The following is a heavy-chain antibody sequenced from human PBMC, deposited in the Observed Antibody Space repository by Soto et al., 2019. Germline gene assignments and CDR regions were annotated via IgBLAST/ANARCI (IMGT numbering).Heavy chain of an antibody. CDR3: ASLPAVNMYYDFWSGYYTGGYYCYYMDV. D-gene: IGHD3-3*01. CDR1: GGTFSSYT. V-gene: IGHV1-69*02. CDR2: IIPILGIA. J-gene: IGHJ6*03. Sequence: ASVKVSCKASGGTFSSYTISWVRQAPGQGLEWMGRIIPILGIANYAQKFQGRVTITADKSTSTAYMELSSLRSEDTAVYYCASLPAVNMYYDFWSGYYTGGYYCYYMDVWGKGTTVTVSS.